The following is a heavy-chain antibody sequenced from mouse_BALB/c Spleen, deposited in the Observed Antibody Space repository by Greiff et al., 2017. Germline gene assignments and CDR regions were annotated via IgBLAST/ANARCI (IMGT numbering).Heavy chain of an antibody. CDR1: GFNIKDTY. CDR3: ARGPYYYCSSYYAMDY. Sequence: VQLQQSGAELVKPGASVKLSCTASGFNIKDTYMHWVKQRPEQGLEWIGRIDPANGNTKYDPKFQGKATITADTSSNTAYLQLSSLTSEDTAVYYCARGPYYYCSSYYAMDYWGQGTSVTVSS. CDR2: IDPANGNT. J-gene: IGHJ4*01. V-gene: IGHV14-3*02. D-gene: IGHD1-1*01.